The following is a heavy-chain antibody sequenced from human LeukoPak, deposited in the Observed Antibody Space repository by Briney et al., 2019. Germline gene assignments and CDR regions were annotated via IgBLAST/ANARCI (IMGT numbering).Heavy chain of an antibody. D-gene: IGHD4-11*01. CDR1: GFTFSRCW. V-gene: IGHV3-7*01. J-gene: IGHJ4*02. CDR2: IHQDGSDK. Sequence: GGSLRLSCAASGFTFSRCWMSWVRQAPGKGLEWVANIHQDGSDKYYVDSVKGRFTISRDNAKNSLYLQMNSLRAEDTAVYYCAKGGSSYSEMDYWGQGTLVTVSS. CDR3: AKGGSSYSEMDY.